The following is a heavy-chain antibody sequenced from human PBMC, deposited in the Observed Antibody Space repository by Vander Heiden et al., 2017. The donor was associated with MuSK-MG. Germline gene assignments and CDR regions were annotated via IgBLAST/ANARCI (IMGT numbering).Heavy chain of an antibody. CDR1: GGTFSSYA. D-gene: IGHD1-7*01. CDR2: IIPILGIA. CDR3: ARVPLYNGNYVGSGAYDY. Sequence: QVQLVQSGAEVKKPGSSVKVSCKASGGTFSSYAISWVRQAPGQGLEWMGRIIPILGIANYAKKFQGRVTITADKSTSTAYMELSSLRSEEPAVYYCARVPLYNGNYVGSGAYDYWGQGTLVTVSS. J-gene: IGHJ4*02. V-gene: IGHV1-69*04.